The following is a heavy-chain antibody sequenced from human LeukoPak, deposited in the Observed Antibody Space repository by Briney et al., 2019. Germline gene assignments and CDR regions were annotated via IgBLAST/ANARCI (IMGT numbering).Heavy chain of an antibody. D-gene: IGHD2-15*01. CDR2: ISYDGNNK. J-gene: IGHJ3*02. Sequence: PGRSLRLSCAASGFTFSSYAMHWVRQAPGKGLEWVADISYDGNNKYYADSVKGRFTISRDNSKNTLYLQMNSLRAEDTAVYYCASLPGPSLVVVAATPNDAFDIWGQGTMVTVSS. V-gene: IGHV3-30-3*01. CDR3: ASLPGPSLVVVAATPNDAFDI. CDR1: GFTFSSYA.